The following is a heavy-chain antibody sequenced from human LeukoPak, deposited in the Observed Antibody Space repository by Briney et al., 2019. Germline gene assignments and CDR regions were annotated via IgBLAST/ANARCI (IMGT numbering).Heavy chain of an antibody. V-gene: IGHV4-39*07. CDR2: IYYSGST. CDR3: ARVGGFYYDFRDWFDP. D-gene: IGHD3-3*01. CDR1: GGSISSYNCY. J-gene: IGHJ5*02. Sequence: PSETLSLTCTVSGGSISSYNCYWDWIRQPPGKGLEWIGSIYYSGSTYYNPSLKSRVTISVDTSKNQFSLKLSSVTAADTAVYYCARVGGFYYDFRDWFDPWGQGTLVTVSS.